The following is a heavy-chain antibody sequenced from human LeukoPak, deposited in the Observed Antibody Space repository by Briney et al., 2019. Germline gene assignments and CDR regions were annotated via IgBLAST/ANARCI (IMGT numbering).Heavy chain of an antibody. CDR2: VSSGSSLI. D-gene: IGHD2-15*01. J-gene: IGHJ4*02. CDR1: GFTFNTYS. V-gene: IGHV3-21*01. Sequence: GGSLRLSCEASGFTFNTYSMNWVRQAPGKGLEWVAAVSSGSSLIKYAESVKGRFTISRDNTKNSVFPHMTGLGGEDTGVYYCAREGRRISALDYWGQGTLVTVSS. CDR3: AREGRRISALDY.